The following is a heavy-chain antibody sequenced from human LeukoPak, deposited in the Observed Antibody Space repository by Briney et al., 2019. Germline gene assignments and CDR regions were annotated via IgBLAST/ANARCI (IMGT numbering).Heavy chain of an antibody. CDR3: ARTSGWHIDY. J-gene: IGHJ4*02. V-gene: IGHV3-33*08. D-gene: IGHD6-19*01. CDR1: GFTFSNYG. CDR2: IWYDGSNK. Sequence: PGRSLRLSCAASGFTFSNYGMHWVRQAPGKGLEWVAVIWYDGSNKYYADSVKGRFTISRDNSKNTLYLQMGSLRAEDMAVYYCARTSGWHIDYWGQGTLVTVSS.